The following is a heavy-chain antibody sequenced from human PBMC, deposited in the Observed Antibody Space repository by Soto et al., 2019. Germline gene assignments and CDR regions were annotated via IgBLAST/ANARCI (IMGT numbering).Heavy chain of an antibody. CDR2: IIASGGST. Sequence: GGSLRLSCAASGFTFSSYAMSWVRQAPGKGLDWVSSIIASGGSTYYADSVKGRFTIFRDNSKNTLYLQMNTLRAEDTAVYFCAKGRSASSMYMDVWGKGTTVTVSS. D-gene: IGHD6-6*01. CDR3: AKGRSASSMYMDV. V-gene: IGHV3-23*01. CDR1: GFTFSSYA. J-gene: IGHJ6*03.